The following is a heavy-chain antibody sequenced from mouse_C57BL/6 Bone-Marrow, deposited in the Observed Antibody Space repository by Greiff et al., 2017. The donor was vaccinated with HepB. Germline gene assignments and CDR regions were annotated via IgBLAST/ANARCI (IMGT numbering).Heavy chain of an antibody. Sequence: EVQLQQSGPELVKPGASVKISCKASGYTFTDYYMNWVKQSHGKSLEWIGDINPNNGGTSYNQKFKGKATLTVDKSSSTAYMELRSLTSEDSAVYYCAKGRLDYGSSHWYFDVWGTGTTVTVSS. CDR1: GYTFTDYY. D-gene: IGHD1-1*01. V-gene: IGHV1-26*01. J-gene: IGHJ1*03. CDR3: AKGRLDYGSSHWYFDV. CDR2: INPNNGGT.